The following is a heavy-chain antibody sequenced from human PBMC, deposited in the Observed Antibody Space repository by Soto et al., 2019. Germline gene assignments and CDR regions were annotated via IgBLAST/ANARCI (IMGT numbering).Heavy chain of an antibody. CDR1: GFIFMDYA. CDR3: GKERRGSGWSVCNF. CDR2: ISGSGDSA. Sequence: GGSLRLSCSASGFIFMDYAMNWVRQARGKGLEWVSDISGSGDSARYADSVKGRFTISRDNSRNTLYLQINSLRVDDTAVYYCGKERRGSGWSVCNFWGQGTLVTVSS. D-gene: IGHD6-19*01. J-gene: IGHJ4*02. V-gene: IGHV3-23*01.